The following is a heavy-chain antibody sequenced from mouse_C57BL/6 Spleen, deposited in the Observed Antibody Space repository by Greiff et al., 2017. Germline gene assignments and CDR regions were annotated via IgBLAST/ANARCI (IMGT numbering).Heavy chain of an antibody. J-gene: IGHJ3*01. D-gene: IGHD2-12*01. V-gene: IGHV1-20*01. CDR3: ARGGVTPGGFAY. Sequence: LVESGPELVKPGDSVKISCKASGYSFTGYFMNWVMQSHGKSLEWIGRINPYNGDTFYNQKFKGKATLTVDKSSSTAHMELRSLTSEDSAVYYCARGGVTPGGFAYWGQGTLVTVSA. CDR1: GYSFTGYF. CDR2: INPYNGDT.